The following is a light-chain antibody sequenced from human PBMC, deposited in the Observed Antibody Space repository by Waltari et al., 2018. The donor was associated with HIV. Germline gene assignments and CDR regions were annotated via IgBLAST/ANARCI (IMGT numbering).Light chain of an antibody. CDR1: QRVDSTF. J-gene: IGKJ1*01. V-gene: IGKV3D-7*01. CDR2: GAS. Sequence: EVVLTQSPATLSLSPGETATLSYRASQRVDSTFLSWYQQKPGQAPRLLIYGASTRVSGISPRFSGSGSGTDFTLTISSLYPEDFAVYYCQQDYNSPGTFGQGTRVEIK. CDR3: QQDYNSPGT.